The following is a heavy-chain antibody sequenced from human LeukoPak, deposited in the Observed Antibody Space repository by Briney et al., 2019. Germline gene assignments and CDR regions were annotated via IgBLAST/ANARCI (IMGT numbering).Heavy chain of an antibody. CDR3: ANFGLGGDATKTRV. Sequence: GGSLRLSCVASGFAFRNYWMYWVRQGPGKGLVWLSRINPDGSTTTYADSVKGRFSISRDNSKNTLNLQMNSLRAEDTAVYYCANFGLGGDATKTRVWGQGTLVTVSS. CDR2: INPDGSTT. J-gene: IGHJ1*01. D-gene: IGHD3-16*01. V-gene: IGHV3-74*01. CDR1: GFAFRNYW.